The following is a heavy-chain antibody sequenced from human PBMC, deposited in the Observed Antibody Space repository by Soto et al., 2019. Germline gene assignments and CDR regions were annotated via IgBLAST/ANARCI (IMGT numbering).Heavy chain of an antibody. Sequence: GGSLGLSCSASGLTFSSYAMHWARQAPGKGLEYVSSISTNGGSTHYADSVKGRFTISRDNSKNTQYLQMSSLRADDTAVYYCVKGEYYYDSSGYYPFDYWGQGT. CDR2: ISTNGGST. D-gene: IGHD3-22*01. J-gene: IGHJ4*02. CDR1: GLTFSSYA. CDR3: VKGEYYYDSSGYYPFDY. V-gene: IGHV3-64D*06.